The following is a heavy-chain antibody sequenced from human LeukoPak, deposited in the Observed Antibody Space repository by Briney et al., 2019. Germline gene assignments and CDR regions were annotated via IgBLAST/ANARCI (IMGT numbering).Heavy chain of an antibody. CDR1: GFTLGTFW. CDR3: ARPRWLQFGPHDS. Sequence: GGSLRLSCAASGFTLGTFWMSWVRQAPGKGLEWVANIKQDETEKYYVDSVKGRFTISRDNAKNSLYLQMNSLRAEDTALYYCARPRWLQFGPHDSWGQGTLVTVSS. J-gene: IGHJ4*02. V-gene: IGHV3-7*01. D-gene: IGHD5-24*01. CDR2: IKQDETEK.